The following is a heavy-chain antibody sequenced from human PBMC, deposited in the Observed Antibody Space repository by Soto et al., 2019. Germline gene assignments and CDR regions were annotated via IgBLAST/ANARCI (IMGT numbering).Heavy chain of an antibody. CDR3: ARDTREITRVRGVIPYYIYHLNC. J-gene: IGHJ6*02. Sequence: QVQLAQSGAEVKKRVSSVKVSCRVSGGTFNNDAISWVRQATGEGLEWMGWIIPAFGTPKYAQRVQDRDTINADVYAATAYMELTSLRSDDTAVYYCARDTREITRVRGVIPYYIYHLNCWGPGTTVAVSS. V-gene: IGHV1-69*01. CDR2: IIPAFGTP. D-gene: IGHD3-10*01. CDR1: GGTFNNDA.